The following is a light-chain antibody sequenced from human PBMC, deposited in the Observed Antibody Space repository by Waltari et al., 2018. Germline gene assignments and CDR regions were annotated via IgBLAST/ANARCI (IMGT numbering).Light chain of an antibody. CDR1: SSDVGSYTL. CDR2: EVS. CDR3: CSYAGSSPVV. V-gene: IGLV2-23*02. Sequence: QSALTQPASVSGSPGQSITISCTGPSSDVGSYTLVSWYQQHPGKAPTLMIYEVSKRPSGVSNRFSGSKSGNTASLTISGLQAEDEADYYCCSYAGSSPVVFGGGTKLTVL. J-gene: IGLJ2*01.